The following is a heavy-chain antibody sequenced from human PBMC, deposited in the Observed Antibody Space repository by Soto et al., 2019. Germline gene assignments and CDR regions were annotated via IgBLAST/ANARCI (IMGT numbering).Heavy chain of an antibody. CDR2: INHSGST. V-gene: IGHV4-34*01. Sequence: QVQLQQWGAGLLKPSETLSLTCAVYGGSFSGYYWSWIRQPPGKGLEWIGEINHSGSTNYNPSLRSRVTLSVDTSKXXXXXXXXXXXXXXXXXXXXXXXXXXXXXXXXXXXXXXYYGMDVWGQGTTVTVSS. J-gene: IGHJ6*02. CDR1: GGSFSGYY. CDR3: XXXXXXXXXXXXXXXXXXYYGMDV.